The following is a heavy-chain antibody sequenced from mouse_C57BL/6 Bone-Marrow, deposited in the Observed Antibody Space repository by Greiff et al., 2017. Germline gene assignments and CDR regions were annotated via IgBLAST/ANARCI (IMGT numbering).Heavy chain of an antibody. CDR3: ARWDWEGYFDY. CDR1: GYAFSSSW. V-gene: IGHV1-82*01. D-gene: IGHD4-1*01. CDR2: IYPGDGDT. Sequence: VHLVESGPELVKPGASVKISCKASGYAFSSSWMNWVKQRPGKGLEWIGRIYPGDGDTNYNGKFKGKATLTADKSSSTAYMQLSSLTSEDSAVYFCARWDWEGYFDYWGQGTTLTVSS. J-gene: IGHJ2*01.